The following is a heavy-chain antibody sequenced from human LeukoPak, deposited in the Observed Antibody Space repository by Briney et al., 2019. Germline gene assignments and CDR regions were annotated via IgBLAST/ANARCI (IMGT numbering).Heavy chain of an antibody. CDR2: ISAYNGNT. Sequence: ASVKVSCKASGYTSTSYGISWVRQAPGQGLEWMGWISAYNGNTNYAQKLQGRVTMTTDTSTSTAYMELRSLRSDDTAVYYCARVDSGSYYYYYGMDVWGQGTTVTVSS. CDR1: GYTSTSYG. D-gene: IGHD1-26*01. V-gene: IGHV1-18*01. CDR3: ARVDSGSYYYYYGMDV. J-gene: IGHJ6*02.